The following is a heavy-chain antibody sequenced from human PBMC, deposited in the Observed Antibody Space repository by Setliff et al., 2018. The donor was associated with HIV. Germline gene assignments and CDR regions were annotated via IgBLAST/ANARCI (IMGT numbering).Heavy chain of an antibody. CDR3: ARIPWVATLWGGAFDL. J-gene: IGHJ3*01. V-gene: IGHV4-59*01. D-gene: IGHD5-12*01. Sequence: SSPLSLPCLVSGASIRSYYWAWIRQSPGRGLQYLGHLYYSGSTNYNPSIKSRITMSMDTSKNQFSLQPSSVTAADTAVYYCARIPWVATLWGGAFDLWGHGTMVTVSS. CDR1: GASIRSYY. CDR2: LYYSGST.